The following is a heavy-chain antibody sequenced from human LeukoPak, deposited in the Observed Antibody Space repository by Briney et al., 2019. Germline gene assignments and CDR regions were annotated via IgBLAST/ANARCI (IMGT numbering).Heavy chain of an antibody. J-gene: IGHJ6*02. CDR3: ASGVRGDYYYYGMDV. CDR2: IYSSGST. CDR1: GASTSSRNHY. Sequence: SETLSLTCTVSGASTSSRNHYWSWVRQPAGKGLEWIGRIYSSGSTNYNPSLKSRGTISVDTSKNQFSLKLSSVTAADTAVYYCASGVRGDYYYYGMDVWGQGTTVTVSS. V-gene: IGHV4-61*02. D-gene: IGHD3-10*01.